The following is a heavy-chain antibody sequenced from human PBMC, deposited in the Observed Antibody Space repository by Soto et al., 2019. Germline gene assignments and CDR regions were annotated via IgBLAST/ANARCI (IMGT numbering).Heavy chain of an antibody. CDR1: GGSISSGGYY. Sequence: SETLSLTCTVSGGSISSGGYYWSWIRQHPGKGLEWIGYIHYSGSTYYNPSLKSRVTISVDTSKNQFSLKLSSVTAADTAVYYCARAYDFWSGYRLSPKTGQPVFDYWGQGTLVTVSS. V-gene: IGHV4-31*03. D-gene: IGHD3-3*01. CDR3: ARAYDFWSGYRLSPKTGQPVFDY. CDR2: IHYSGST. J-gene: IGHJ4*02.